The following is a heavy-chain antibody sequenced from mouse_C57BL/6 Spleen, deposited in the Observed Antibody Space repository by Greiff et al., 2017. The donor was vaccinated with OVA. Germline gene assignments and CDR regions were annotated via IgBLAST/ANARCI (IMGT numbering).Heavy chain of an antibody. CDR3: AREELTGTPYWYFDV. D-gene: IGHD4-1*01. Sequence: EVHLVESEGGLVQPGSSMKLSCTASGFTFSDYYMAWVRQVPEKGLEWVANINYDGSSTYYLDSLKSRFIISRDNAKNILYLQMSSLKSEDTATYYCAREELTGTPYWYFDVWGTGTTVTVSS. J-gene: IGHJ1*03. CDR1: GFTFSDYY. CDR2: INYDGSST. V-gene: IGHV5-16*01.